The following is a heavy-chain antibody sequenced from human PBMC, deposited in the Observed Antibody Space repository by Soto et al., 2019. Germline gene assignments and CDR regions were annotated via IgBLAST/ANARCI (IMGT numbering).Heavy chain of an antibody. CDR2: ISAYNGNT. J-gene: IGHJ5*02. D-gene: IGHD3-9*01. Sequence: QVQLVQSGAEVKKPGASVKVSCKASGYTFTSYGISWVRQAPGQGLEWMGWISAYNGNTNYAQKLQGRVTMTTDTSTSTAYMELRSLRSDDTAVYYCARTPLNYDILTGYYMVPSPDPWGQGTPVTVSS. V-gene: IGHV1-18*01. CDR1: GYTFTSYG. CDR3: ARTPLNYDILTGYYMVPSPDP.